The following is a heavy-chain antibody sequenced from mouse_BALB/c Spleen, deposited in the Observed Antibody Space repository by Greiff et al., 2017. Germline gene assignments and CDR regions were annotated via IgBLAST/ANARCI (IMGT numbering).Heavy chain of an antibody. J-gene: IGHJ2*01. CDR3: AREGRYYGNDY. V-gene: IGHV5-4*02. CDR2: ISDGGSYT. Sequence: EVNVVESGGGLVKPGGSLKLSCAASGFTFSDYYMYWVRQTPEKRLEWVATISDGGSYTYYPDSVKGRFTISRDNAKNNLYLQMSSLKSEDTAMYYCAREGRYYGNDYWGQGTTLTVSS. D-gene: IGHD2-1*01. CDR1: GFTFSDYY.